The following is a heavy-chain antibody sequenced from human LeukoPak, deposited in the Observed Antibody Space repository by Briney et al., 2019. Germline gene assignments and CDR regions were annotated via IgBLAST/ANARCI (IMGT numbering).Heavy chain of an antibody. D-gene: IGHD3-22*01. CDR3: AKGPFFYYDASGYNYFES. J-gene: IGHJ4*02. CDR1: GFTFSSFA. V-gene: IGHV3-23*01. Sequence: GGSLRLSCAASGFTFSSFAMSWVRQAPGEGLEWVSAMSGSGGMTYSADSVKGRFTISRDNSKDTMYLQMNSVRAEDTAIYYCAKGPFFYYDASGYNYFESWGQGTLVTVSS. CDR2: MSGSGGMT.